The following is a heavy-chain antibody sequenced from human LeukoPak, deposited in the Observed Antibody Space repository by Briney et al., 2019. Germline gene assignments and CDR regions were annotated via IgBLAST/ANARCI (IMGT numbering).Heavy chain of an antibody. J-gene: IGHJ5*02. Sequence: PGGSLRLPCAASGFTFSSYAMSWVRQAPGKGLEWVSAISGSGGSTYYADSVKGRFTISRDNSKNTLYLQMNSLRAEDTAVYYCARDLGTGSGGIWFDPWGQGTLVTVSS. CDR3: ARDLGTGSGGIWFDP. V-gene: IGHV3-23*01. CDR1: GFTFSSYA. CDR2: ISGSGGST. D-gene: IGHD3-10*01.